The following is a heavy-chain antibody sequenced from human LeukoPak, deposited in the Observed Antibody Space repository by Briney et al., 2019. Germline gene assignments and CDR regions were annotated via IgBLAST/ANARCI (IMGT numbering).Heavy chain of an antibody. CDR2: FGPEDGET. D-gene: IGHD1-26*01. CDR1: GYTLTELS. J-gene: IGHJ5*02. V-gene: IGHV1-24*01. Sequence: GASVTLSCTVSGYTLTELSMDWVRQAPGKGLGWMGGFGPEDGETIYAQKFQGRVTMTEDTSTDTAYMELSSLRSEDTAVYYCAPSRRGATTRGHWFDPWGQGTLVTVSS. CDR3: APSRRGATTRGHWFDP.